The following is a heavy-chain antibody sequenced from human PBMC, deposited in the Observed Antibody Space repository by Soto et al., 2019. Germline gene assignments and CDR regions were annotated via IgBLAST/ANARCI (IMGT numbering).Heavy chain of an antibody. CDR3: ASRDPGTSVDY. CDR1: GGSFTSNNW. CDR2: IYRTGST. V-gene: IGHV4-4*02. D-gene: IGHD1-7*01. Sequence: SETLSLTCAVSGGSFTSNNWWTWVRQPPGQGLEWIGEIYRTGSTNYNPSLKSRVTISLDKSENQFSLKVTSLTAADTAVYYCASRDPGTSVDYWGKGTLVKVS. J-gene: IGHJ4*02.